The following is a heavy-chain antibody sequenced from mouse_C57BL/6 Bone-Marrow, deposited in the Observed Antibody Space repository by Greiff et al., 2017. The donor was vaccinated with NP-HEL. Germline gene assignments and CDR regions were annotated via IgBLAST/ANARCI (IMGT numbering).Heavy chain of an antibody. J-gene: IGHJ1*03. CDR3: VRSYGGAYYSNYEYIDV. D-gene: IGHD2-5*01. CDR1: GFTFTDYY. CDR2: IRNKANGYTT. V-gene: IGHV7-3*01. Sequence: EVKVEESGGGLVQPGGSLSLSCAASGFTFTDYYMSWVRQPPGKALEWLGFIRNKANGYTTEYSASAKGRFTISRDNSQSILYLHMNALRAEDSATYYCVRSYGGAYYSNYEYIDVWGTGTTVTVSS.